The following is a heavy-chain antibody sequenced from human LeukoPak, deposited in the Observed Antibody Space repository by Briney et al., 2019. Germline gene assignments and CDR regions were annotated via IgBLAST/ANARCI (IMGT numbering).Heavy chain of an antibody. CDR3: ARDSSSSLYYYYYMDV. CDR1: GGSISSYY. Sequence: SETLSLTCTVSGGSISSYYWSWIRQPAGKGLEWIGRIYTSGSTNYNPSLKSRVTMSVDTSKNQFSLKLNSVTAADTAVYYCARDSSSSLYYYYYMDVWGKGTTVTVSS. J-gene: IGHJ6*03. D-gene: IGHD6-6*01. V-gene: IGHV4-4*07. CDR2: IYTSGST.